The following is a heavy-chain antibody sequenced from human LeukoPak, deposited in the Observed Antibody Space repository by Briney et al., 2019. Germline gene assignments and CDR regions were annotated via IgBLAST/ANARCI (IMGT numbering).Heavy chain of an antibody. V-gene: IGHV3-74*01. CDR1: GFTFSSYW. D-gene: IGHD2-2*01. CDR3: ARDKTRYCSSTSCEVDYFDY. Sequence: GGSLRLSCAASGFTFSSYWMHWVRQAPGKGLVWVSRINSDGSSTSYADSVKGRFTISRDNAKNTLYLQMNSLRAEDTAVYYCARDKTRYCSSTSCEVDYFDYWGQGTLVTVSS. J-gene: IGHJ4*02. CDR2: INSDGSST.